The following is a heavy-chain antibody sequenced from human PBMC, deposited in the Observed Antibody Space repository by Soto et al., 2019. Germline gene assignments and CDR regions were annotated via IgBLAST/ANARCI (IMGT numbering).Heavy chain of an antibody. Sequence: SETLSLTCSVSGGSIRSSSHYWGWIRQPPGKGLEWIGCIYYSGSTYYNPSLKSRVTISVDTSKKQFSLKLSSVTAADTAIYYCARQWGDYDILTGYSQNWFDPWGQGSLVTVSS. D-gene: IGHD3-9*01. CDR2: IYYSGST. V-gene: IGHV4-39*01. CDR1: GGSIRSSSHY. J-gene: IGHJ5*02. CDR3: ARQWGDYDILTGYSQNWFDP.